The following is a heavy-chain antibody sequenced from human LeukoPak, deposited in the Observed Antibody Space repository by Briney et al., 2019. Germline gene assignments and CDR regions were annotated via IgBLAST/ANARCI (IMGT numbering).Heavy chain of an antibody. CDR1: GYTFTGYY. CDR2: INPNSGGT. CDR3: ARELGYCSSTSCPPGY. Sequence: ASVKVSCKASGYTFTGYYMHWVRQAPGQGLEWMGWINPNSGGTNYAQKFQGRVTMTRDTSISTAYMELSRLRSEDTAVYYCARELGYCSSTSCPPGYWGQGTLVTVSS. V-gene: IGHV1-2*02. J-gene: IGHJ4*02. D-gene: IGHD2-2*01.